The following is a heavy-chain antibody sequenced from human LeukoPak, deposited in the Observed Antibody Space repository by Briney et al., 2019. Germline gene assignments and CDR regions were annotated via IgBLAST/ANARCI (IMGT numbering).Heavy chain of an antibody. CDR3: ARSQLQGGWFDP. V-gene: IGHV4-34*01. CDR1: GGSFSGYY. Sequence: SETLSLTCAVYGGSFSGYYWSWIRQPPGKGLEWVGEINHSGSTNYNPSLKSRVTISVDTSKNQFSLKLSSVTAADTAVYYCARSQLQGGWFDPWGQGTLVTVSS. J-gene: IGHJ5*02. D-gene: IGHD2-2*01. CDR2: INHSGST.